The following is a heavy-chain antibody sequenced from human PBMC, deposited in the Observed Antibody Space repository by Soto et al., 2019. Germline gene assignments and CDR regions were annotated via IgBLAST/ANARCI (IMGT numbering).Heavy chain of an antibody. J-gene: IGHJ4*02. Sequence: QVQLVQSGAEVKKPGASVKVSCKASGDTFTDYYIHWVRQAPGQGLEWMGTVNPSGGHSTYAQHSRGRRPMPRDRADSQRSTELTSLTSEDTAVYYCASGGHVVVVTAALDYWGQGTLVTVSS. V-gene: IGHV1-46*01. D-gene: IGHD2-21*02. CDR3: ASGGHVVVVTAALDY. CDR2: VNPSGGHS. CDR1: GDTFTDYY.